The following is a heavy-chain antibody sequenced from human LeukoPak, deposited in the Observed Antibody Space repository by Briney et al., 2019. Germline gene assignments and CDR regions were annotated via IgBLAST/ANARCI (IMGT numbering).Heavy chain of an antibody. CDR1: GGSISSGGYS. Sequence: TLSLTCAVSGGSISSGGYSWSWIRQPPGKGLEWIGYIYHSGSTYYNPSLKSRVTISVDRSKNQFSLKLSSVTAADTAVYYCASYRNYYDSSGFDYWGQGTLVTVSS. V-gene: IGHV4-30-2*01. D-gene: IGHD3-22*01. CDR2: IYHSGST. J-gene: IGHJ4*02. CDR3: ASYRNYYDSSGFDY.